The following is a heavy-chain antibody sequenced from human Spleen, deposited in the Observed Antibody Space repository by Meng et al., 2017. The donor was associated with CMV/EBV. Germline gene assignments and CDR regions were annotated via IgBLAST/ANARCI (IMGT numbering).Heavy chain of an antibody. CDR2: IKNQSDGGTT. D-gene: IGHD3-3*01. Sequence: GESLKISCAASGFTFSDHYMDWVRQAPGKGLEWVGRIKNQSDGGTTDYTAPVKGRFTISRDDSKNTLYLQMNSLKTEDTAVYYCTAQHRTFWSDYYNFDYWGQGTLVTVSS. J-gene: IGHJ4*02. V-gene: IGHV3-15*01. CDR1: GFTFSDHY. CDR3: TAQHRTFWSDYYNFDY.